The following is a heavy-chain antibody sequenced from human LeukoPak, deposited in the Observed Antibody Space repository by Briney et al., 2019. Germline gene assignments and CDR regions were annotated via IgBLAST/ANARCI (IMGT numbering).Heavy chain of an antibody. CDR1: GFTFSSYG. CDR2: ISSSGSTI. D-gene: IGHD3-10*01. Sequence: GGSLRLSCAASGFTFSSYGMSWVRQAPGKGLEWVSYISSSGSTIYYADSVKGRFTISMDNAKNSLYLQMNSLRAEDTAVYYCARRSMVRGVIDWPFAYWGQGTLVTVSS. CDR3: ARRSMVRGVIDWPFAY. V-gene: IGHV3-48*04. J-gene: IGHJ4*02.